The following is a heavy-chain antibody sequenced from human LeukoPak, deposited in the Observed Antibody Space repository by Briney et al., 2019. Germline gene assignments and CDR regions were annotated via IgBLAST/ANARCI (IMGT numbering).Heavy chain of an antibody. CDR1: GYSLSSGYY. V-gene: IGHV4-38-2*02. D-gene: IGHD2-2*01. CDR2: MYHSGST. Sequence: SETLSLTCAVSGYSLSSGYYWGWIRQPPGKGLEWIGNMYHSGSTYYNPSLKSRVTISVDTSKNQFSLKLSSVTAADTAVYYCARDYRYCSSTSCYAFDYWGQGTLVTVSS. J-gene: IGHJ4*02. CDR3: ARDYRYCSSTSCYAFDY.